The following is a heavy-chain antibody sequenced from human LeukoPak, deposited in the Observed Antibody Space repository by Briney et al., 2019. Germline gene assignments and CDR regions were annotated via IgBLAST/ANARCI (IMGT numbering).Heavy chain of an antibody. Sequence: PGGSLRLSCAASGFTVINNYMSWVRQAPGKGLELHSFIYIGVSTYYADSVKGRFTISRDSSKNTVHLQMNSLRAEDTAVYYCARDGGSGTSTGYNGYYYYGMDVWGQGTTVTVSS. CDR2: IYIGVST. CDR3: ARDGGSGTSTGYNGYYYYGMDV. CDR1: GFTVINNY. J-gene: IGHJ6*02. V-gene: IGHV3-66*01. D-gene: IGHD3-9*01.